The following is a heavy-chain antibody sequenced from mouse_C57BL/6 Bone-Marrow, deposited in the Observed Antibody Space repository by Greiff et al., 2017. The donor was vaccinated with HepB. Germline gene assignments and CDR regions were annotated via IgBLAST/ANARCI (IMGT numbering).Heavy chain of an antibody. Sequence: QVQLQQPGAELVKPGASVKLSCKASGYTFTSYWMHWVKQRPGQGLEWIGMINPNSGSTNYNEKFKSKATLTVDKSSSTAYMQLSSLTSEASAVYYCAQTGGDPDFDYWGQGTTLTVSS. CDR1: GYTFTSYW. CDR3: AQTGGDPDFDY. D-gene: IGHD3-2*01. V-gene: IGHV1-64*01. J-gene: IGHJ2*01. CDR2: INPNSGST.